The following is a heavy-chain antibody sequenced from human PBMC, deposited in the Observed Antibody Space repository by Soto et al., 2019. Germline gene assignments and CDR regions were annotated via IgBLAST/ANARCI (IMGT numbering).Heavy chain of an antibody. CDR3: ARGMAWLSGTYFDY. V-gene: IGHV1-18*01. Sequence: ASLKVSCKASGYTFTSYGFSWVRQAPGQGLEWMGWISGYNGNTKFAEKVQGRVTMTTDTSTSTGYMELRSLRSDDTAVYYCARGMAWLSGTYFDYWGQGTLVTVSS. CDR2: ISGYNGNT. J-gene: IGHJ4*02. D-gene: IGHD3-3*01. CDR1: GYTFTSYG.